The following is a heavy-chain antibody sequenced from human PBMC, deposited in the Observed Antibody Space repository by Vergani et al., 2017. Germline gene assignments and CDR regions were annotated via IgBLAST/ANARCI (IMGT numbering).Heavy chain of an antibody. V-gene: IGHV3-23*01. CDR2: ISGSGGST. D-gene: IGHD4-11*01. J-gene: IGHJ5*02. CDR1: GFTFSSYA. CDR3: AKDPDGTTVTTAFDP. Sequence: EVQLLESGGGLVQPGGSLRLSCAASGFTFSSYAMSWVRQAPGKGLEWVSAISGSGGSTYYADSVKGRFTISRDNSKNTLYLQMKSLRAEDTAVYYCAKDPDGTTVTTAFDPWGQGTLVTVSS.